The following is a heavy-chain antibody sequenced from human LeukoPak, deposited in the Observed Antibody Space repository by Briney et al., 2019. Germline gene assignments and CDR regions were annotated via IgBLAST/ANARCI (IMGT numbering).Heavy chain of an antibody. CDR2: IYYSGST. CDR1: GDSISSTNYY. Sequence: SETLSLTCTVSGDSISSTNYYWGWIRQPPGKGLEWIGSIYYSGSTYYNPSLESRVTISVDTSKNQFSLKLSSVTAADTAVYYCARDRDLTPQIRYFDWLFLGGWFDPWGQGTLVTVSS. CDR3: ARDRDLTPQIRYFDWLFLGGWFDP. J-gene: IGHJ5*02. V-gene: IGHV4-39*02. D-gene: IGHD3-9*01.